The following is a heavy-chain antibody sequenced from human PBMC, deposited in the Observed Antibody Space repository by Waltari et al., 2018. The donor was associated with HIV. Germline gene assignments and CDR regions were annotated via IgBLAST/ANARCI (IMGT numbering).Heavy chain of an antibody. CDR3: ARFRDYDILRLVANYYYGMDV. CDR2: INWNGGST. Sequence: EVQLVESGGGVVRPGGSLRLSCAASGFTFDDYGMSWVRQAPGKGLEWVYGINWNGGSTGYADAVKVRFTSSRDNAKNSLYLQMNSLRAEDTALYHCARFRDYDILRLVANYYYGMDVWGQGTTVTVSS. D-gene: IGHD3-9*01. J-gene: IGHJ6*02. V-gene: IGHV3-20*01. CDR1: GFTFDDYG.